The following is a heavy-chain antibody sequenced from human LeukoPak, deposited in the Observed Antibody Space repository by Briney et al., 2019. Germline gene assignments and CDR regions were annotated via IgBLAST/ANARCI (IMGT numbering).Heavy chain of an antibody. V-gene: IGHV1-18*04. CDR1: GYTFTGYY. CDR2: ISAYNGNT. CDR3: ARGYYDFWSGYPPYGMDV. J-gene: IGHJ6*02. D-gene: IGHD3-3*01. Sequence: GASVKVSCKAAGYTFTGYYMHWVRQALGQGLEWMGWISAYNGNTNYAQKLQGRVTMTTDTSTSTAYMELRSLRSDDTAVYYCARGYYDFWSGYPPYGMDVWGQGTTVTVSS.